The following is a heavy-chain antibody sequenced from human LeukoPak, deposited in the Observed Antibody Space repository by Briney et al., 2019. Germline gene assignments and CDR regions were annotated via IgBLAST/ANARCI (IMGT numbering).Heavy chain of an antibody. CDR2: ISSSSSYI. Sequence: GGSLRLSCAASGFTFSSYGMNWVRQAPGKGLEWVSSISSSSSYIYYADSVKGRFTISRDNAKNSLYLQMNSLRAEDTAVYYCARDPIRGYSGYDSRYYYYMDVWGKGTTITVSS. CDR1: GFTFSSYG. V-gene: IGHV3-21*01. J-gene: IGHJ6*03. D-gene: IGHD5-12*01. CDR3: ARDPIRGYSGYDSRYYYYMDV.